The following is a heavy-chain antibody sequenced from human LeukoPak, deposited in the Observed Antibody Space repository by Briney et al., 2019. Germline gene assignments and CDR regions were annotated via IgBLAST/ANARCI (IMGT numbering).Heavy chain of an antibody. V-gene: IGHV1-8*03. CDR3: ARAPWALGYSYGSDY. Sequence: ASVKVSCKASGYTFTSYDINWVRQATGQGLEWMGWMNPNSGNTGYAQKFQGRVTITRNTSISTAYMELSSLRSEGTAVYYCARAPWALGYSYGSDYWGQGTLVTVSS. CDR2: MNPNSGNT. CDR1: GYTFTSYD. D-gene: IGHD5-18*01. J-gene: IGHJ4*02.